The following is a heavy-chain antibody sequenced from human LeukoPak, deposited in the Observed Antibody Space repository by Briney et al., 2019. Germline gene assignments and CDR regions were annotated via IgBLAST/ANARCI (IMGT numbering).Heavy chain of an antibody. V-gene: IGHV4-34*01. CDR2: INHSGST. Sequence: PSETLSLTCAVYGGSFSGYYWSWIRQPPGKGLEWIGEINHSGSTNYNPSLKSRVTISVDTSKNQFSLKLSSVTAADTAVYYCARLYLDRWELTYYFDYWGQGTLVTVSS. J-gene: IGHJ4*02. D-gene: IGHD1-26*01. CDR1: GGSFSGYY. CDR3: ARLYLDRWELTYYFDY.